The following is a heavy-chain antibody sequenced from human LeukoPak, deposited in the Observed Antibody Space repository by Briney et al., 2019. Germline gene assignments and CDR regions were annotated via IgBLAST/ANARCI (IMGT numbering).Heavy chain of an antibody. CDR2: ISSSSSYI. Sequence: PGGSLGLSCAASGFTFSSYSMNWVRQAPGKGLEWVSSISSSSSYIYYANSVKGRFTISRDNAKNSLYLQMNSLRAEDTAVYYCARAQAGDSSGYYRIHFDYWGQGTLVTVSS. V-gene: IGHV3-21*01. CDR1: GFTFSSYS. J-gene: IGHJ4*02. D-gene: IGHD3-22*01. CDR3: ARAQAGDSSGYYRIHFDY.